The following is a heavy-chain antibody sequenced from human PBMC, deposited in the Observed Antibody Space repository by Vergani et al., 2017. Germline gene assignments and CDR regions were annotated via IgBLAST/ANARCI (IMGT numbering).Heavy chain of an antibody. V-gene: IGHV4-59*01. CDR1: GGSISSYY. CDR2: IYYSGST. CDR3: ARTAYFGGEPCAFDI. J-gene: IGHJ3*02. Sequence: QVQLQESGPGLVKPSETLSLTCTVSGGSISSYYWSWIRQPPGKGLEWIGYIYYSGSTNYNPSLKRRVTISVDTSKNQFSLQLSSVTAADTAVYYCARTAYFGGEPCAFDIWGQGTMVTVSS. D-gene: IGHD2-21*01.